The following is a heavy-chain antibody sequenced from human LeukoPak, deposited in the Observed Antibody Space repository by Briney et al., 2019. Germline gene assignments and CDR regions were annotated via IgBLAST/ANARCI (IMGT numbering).Heavy chain of an antibody. D-gene: IGHD6-13*01. V-gene: IGHV3-23*01. CDR2: ISGSGGST. CDR1: GFTFSSYA. Sequence: PGGSLRLSCAASGFTFSSYAMSWVRQAPGKGLEWVSAISGSGGSTYYADSVKGRFTISRDNSKNTLYLQMNSLRAEDTAVYYCAKRSPRYSSSWYGRATCRLDYWGQGTLVTVSS. J-gene: IGHJ4*02. CDR3: AKRSPRYSSSWYGRATCRLDY.